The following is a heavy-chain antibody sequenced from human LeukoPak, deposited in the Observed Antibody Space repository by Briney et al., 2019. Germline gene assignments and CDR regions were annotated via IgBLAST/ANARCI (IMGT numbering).Heavy chain of an antibody. D-gene: IGHD3-22*01. V-gene: IGHV3-7*01. CDR3: ASGSRRDTMIVLGY. CDR2: IKQDGSEK. J-gene: IGHJ4*02. CDR1: GFTFSSYW. Sequence: PGGSLRLSCAASGFTFSSYWMSWVRQAPGKGLEWVANIKQDGSEKYYVDSVKGRFTISRDSAKNSLYLQMNSLRAEDTAVYYCASGSRRDTMIVLGYWGQGTLVTVSS.